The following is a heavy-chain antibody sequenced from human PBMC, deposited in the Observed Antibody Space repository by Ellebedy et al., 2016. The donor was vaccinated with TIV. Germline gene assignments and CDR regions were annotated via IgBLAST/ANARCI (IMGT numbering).Heavy chain of an antibody. D-gene: IGHD2-21*02. V-gene: IGHV3-23*01. J-gene: IGHJ3*02. CDR3: ARECGGDCYGAFDI. Sequence: GESLKISCAASGFTFSSYAMSWVRQAPGKGLEWVSAISGSGGSTYYADSVKGRFTISRDNSKNTLYLQMNSLRAEDTAVYYCARECGGDCYGAFDIWGQGTMVTVSS. CDR2: ISGSGGST. CDR1: GFTFSSYA.